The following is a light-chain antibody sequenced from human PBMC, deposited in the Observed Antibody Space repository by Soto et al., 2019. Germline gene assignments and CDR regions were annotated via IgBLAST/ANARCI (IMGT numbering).Light chain of an antibody. J-gene: IGKJ5*01. V-gene: IGKV1-27*01. Sequence: DIQMTQSPSSLSASVGDRVTITCRASQDISVYLAWYQQKPGKVPKLLIYSATTLQSGVPSRFSGSGSGTDFTLIITSLQPEGVATYYCQKFNTAPLTVGQATRPEIK. CDR3: QKFNTAPLT. CDR2: SAT. CDR1: QDISVY.